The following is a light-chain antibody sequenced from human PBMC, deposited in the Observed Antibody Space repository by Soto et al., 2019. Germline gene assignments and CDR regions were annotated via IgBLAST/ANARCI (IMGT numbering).Light chain of an antibody. CDR2: GAS. V-gene: IGKV3-15*01. Sequence: EIVMTQSPATLSVSPGERATLSCRASQSVSSNLAWYQQQPGQAPRLLIYGASTRATGIPARFSGSGSGTEFTIDIGSLQSEDFAVYYCQQYNNWPPTFGQGTKLEIK. J-gene: IGKJ2*01. CDR1: QSVSSN. CDR3: QQYNNWPPT.